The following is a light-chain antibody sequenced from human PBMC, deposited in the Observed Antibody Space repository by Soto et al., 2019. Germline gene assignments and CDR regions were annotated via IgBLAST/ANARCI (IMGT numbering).Light chain of an antibody. Sequence: EIVLTQSPATLSAFPGDRVTLSCRASQALNTRLAWYQHKPGQAPRLLIYLTSNRAAGVPARFSAWGSETDFTLTISDVEPEYFAVYYCHQRQSWPRTFGQGTKVEIK. CDR3: HQRQSWPRT. CDR1: QALNTR. J-gene: IGKJ1*01. V-gene: IGKV3-11*01. CDR2: LTS.